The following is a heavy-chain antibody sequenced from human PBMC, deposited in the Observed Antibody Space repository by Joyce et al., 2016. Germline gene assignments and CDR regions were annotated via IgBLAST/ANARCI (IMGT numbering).Heavy chain of an antibody. J-gene: IGHJ4*02. CDR1: GFTFNRHS. D-gene: IGHD4-17*01. V-gene: IGHV3-48*01. CDR3: VRKDYGDFVFDH. Sequence: EVALVESGGGLVQPGGSLRLSCEVSGFTFNRHSMNWIRQAPGKGLEWISYISSSSRTIYYADSVKGRFTISRDNARKSLSLQMNSLKTEDTAIYYCVRKDYGDFVFDHWGQGTLVTVSS. CDR2: ISSSSRTI.